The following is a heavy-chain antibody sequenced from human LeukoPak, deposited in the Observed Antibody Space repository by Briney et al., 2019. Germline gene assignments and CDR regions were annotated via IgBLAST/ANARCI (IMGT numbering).Heavy chain of an antibody. CDR3: ARDIRSHDGPGGYHYYYMDV. D-gene: IGHD5-24*01. CDR1: GDSISDSY. V-gene: IGHV4-4*07. Sequence: SETLSLTCTVSGDSISDSYWSWIRQPAGKGLEWIGRIYASGNTNYNPSLKSRVTMSVDTSNNQFSLTLSSVTAADTAVYHCARDIRSHDGPGGYHYYYMDVWGKGTTVTVSS. CDR2: IYASGNT. J-gene: IGHJ6*03.